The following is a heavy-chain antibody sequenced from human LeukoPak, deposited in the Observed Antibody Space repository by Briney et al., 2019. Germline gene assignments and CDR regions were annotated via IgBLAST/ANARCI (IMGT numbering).Heavy chain of an antibody. CDR2: IIPIFGTA. V-gene: IGHV1-69*13. CDR1: GGTFSSYA. J-gene: IGHJ4*02. Sequence: ASVKVSCKASGGTFSSYAISWARQAPGQGLEWMGGIIPIFGTANYAQKFQGRVTITADESTSTAYMELSSLRSEDTAVYYCARDSDYGDYPSFDYWGQGTLVTVSS. D-gene: IGHD4-17*01. CDR3: ARDSDYGDYPSFDY.